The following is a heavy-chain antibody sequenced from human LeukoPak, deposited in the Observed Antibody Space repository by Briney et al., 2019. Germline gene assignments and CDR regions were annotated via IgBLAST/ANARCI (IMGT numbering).Heavy chain of an antibody. V-gene: IGHV1-18*01. CDR1: GYTFTSYG. CDR2: ISAYNGNT. CDR3: ARVLGFGYSYGYPADY. Sequence: ASVKVSCKASGYTFTSYGISWVRQAPGQGLEWMGWISAYNGNTNYAQKFQGRVTMTRDTSISTAYMELSRLRSDDTAVYYCARVLGFGYSYGYPADYWGQGTLVTVSS. J-gene: IGHJ4*02. D-gene: IGHD5-18*01.